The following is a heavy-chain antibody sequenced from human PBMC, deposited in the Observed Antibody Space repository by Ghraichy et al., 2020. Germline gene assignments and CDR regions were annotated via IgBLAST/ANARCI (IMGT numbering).Heavy chain of an antibody. CDR1: GGSLSSYF. J-gene: IGHJ4*02. CDR2: VFYSGTT. D-gene: IGHD3-22*01. CDR3: AGADTYYYDSSGDPTYYFDF. Sequence: SETLSLTCTVSGGSLSSYFWAWLRQPPGKGLEWIGYVFYSGTTDYNPSLKSRVTMSVDAPKKQFSLKLSSVTAADTAVYYCAGADTYYYDSSGDPTYYFDFWGQGTLVTVSS. V-gene: IGHV4-59*01.